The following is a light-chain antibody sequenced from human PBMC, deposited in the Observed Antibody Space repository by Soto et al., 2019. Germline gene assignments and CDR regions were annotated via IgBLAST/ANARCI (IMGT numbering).Light chain of an antibody. V-gene: IGLV2-8*01. CDR3: PPFAGRHLWV. Sequence: QSALTQPPSASGSPGQSVTISCTGTSSDVGAYNYVSWYQQYPGKAPKLMIYEVSKRPSGVPDRFSGSKSGKTASLTVSGLQAEEGADYFRPPFAGRHLWVFGGGTKLTVL. CDR2: EVS. CDR1: SSDVGAYNY. J-gene: IGLJ3*02.